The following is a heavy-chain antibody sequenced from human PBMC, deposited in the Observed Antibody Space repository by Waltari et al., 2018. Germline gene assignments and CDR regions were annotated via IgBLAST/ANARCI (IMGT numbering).Heavy chain of an antibody. J-gene: IGHJ6*02. V-gene: IGHV3-66*02. D-gene: IGHD3-16*01. CDR1: GFTVSSNF. Sequence: VHLMESGGGLVQPGGSLSLSCAASGFTVSSNFMGWVRQAPGKGLEWVSVIYSGGSRYFADSVKGRFTISRDNSKNMLYLQMDSLRAEDTAVYYCAREKGPYHYYAMDVWGQGTTVTVSS. CDR2: IYSGGSR. CDR3: AREKGPYHYYAMDV.